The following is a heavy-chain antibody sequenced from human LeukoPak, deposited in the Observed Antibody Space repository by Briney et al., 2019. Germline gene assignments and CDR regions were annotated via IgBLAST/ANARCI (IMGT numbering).Heavy chain of an antibody. CDR3: AKDSASLQYDFWSGWTSSAFDI. Sequence: PGGSLRLSCAASGFTFRSYGMHWVRQAPGKGLEWVAVISYDGSNKYYADSVEGRFTISRDNSKNTLYLQMNSLRAEDTAVYYCAKDSASLQYDFWSGWTSSAFDIWGQGTMVTVSS. J-gene: IGHJ3*02. D-gene: IGHD3-3*01. CDR1: GFTFRSYG. V-gene: IGHV3-30*18. CDR2: ISYDGSNK.